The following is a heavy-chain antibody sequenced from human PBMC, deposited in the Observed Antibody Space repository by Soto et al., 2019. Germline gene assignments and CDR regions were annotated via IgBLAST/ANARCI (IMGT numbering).Heavy chain of an antibody. CDR2: IIPMFGIP. Sequence: QVQLVQSGAEVKKPGSSVKVSCKASGGTLNKHAITWVRRAPGQGLEWLGEIIPMFGIPNYPQKFQGRVTITADDSTNTSHMELHSLTSDDTAVYYCARGGTSGWLKGAYDVWGQGTMVTVSS. CDR1: GGTLNKHA. J-gene: IGHJ3*01. CDR3: ARGGTSGWLKGAYDV. V-gene: IGHV1-69*01. D-gene: IGHD6-13*01.